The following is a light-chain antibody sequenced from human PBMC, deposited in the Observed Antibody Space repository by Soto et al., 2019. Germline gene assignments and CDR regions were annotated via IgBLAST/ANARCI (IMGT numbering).Light chain of an antibody. CDR1: QSVSSSY. CDR2: GAY. J-gene: IGKJ1*01. V-gene: IGKV3-20*01. Sequence: EIVMTHPPATLSVSPGERATLSCRASQSVSSSYLAWYQQKPGQAHRLLIYGAYSRATGIQDRFSGSGSGTDFTLTIRRLEPEDFAVYYCKQYGSSPRTFGQGTKVDIK. CDR3: KQYGSSPRT.